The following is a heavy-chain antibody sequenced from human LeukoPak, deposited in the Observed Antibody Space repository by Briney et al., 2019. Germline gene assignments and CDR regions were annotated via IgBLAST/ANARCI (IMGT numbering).Heavy chain of an antibody. CDR1: GGSISSYY. CDR2: IYYSGST. CDR3: AGGGSGSADY. V-gene: IGHV4-59*01. Sequence: PSETLSLTCTVSGGSISSYYWSWIRKPPGKGLEWIGYIYYSGSTNYNPSLKSRVTISVDTSKNQFSLKLSSVTAADTAVYYCAGGGSGSADYWGQGTLVTVSS. J-gene: IGHJ4*02. D-gene: IGHD3-10*01.